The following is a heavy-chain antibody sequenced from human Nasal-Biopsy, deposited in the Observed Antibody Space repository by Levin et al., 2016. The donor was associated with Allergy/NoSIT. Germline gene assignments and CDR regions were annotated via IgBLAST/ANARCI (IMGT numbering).Heavy chain of an antibody. CDR1: GFTFSNYA. Sequence: GGSLRLSCAASGFTFSNYAMHWVRQAPGKGLEWVAVILYDGNNKYYAASVKGRFAISRDNSRNTLYLQMNSLRPEDTAMYYCVTVRTPGPWLRYNYFDYWGQGTLVTVSS. V-gene: IGHV3-30*09. J-gene: IGHJ4*02. CDR2: ILYDGNNK. D-gene: IGHD5-12*01. CDR3: VTVRTPGPWLRYNYFDY.